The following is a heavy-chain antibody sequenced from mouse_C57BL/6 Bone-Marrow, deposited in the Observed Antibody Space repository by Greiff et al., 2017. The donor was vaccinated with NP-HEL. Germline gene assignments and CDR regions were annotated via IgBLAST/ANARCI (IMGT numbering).Heavy chain of an antibody. D-gene: IGHD2-3*01. V-gene: IGHV1-55*01. CDR2: IYPGSGST. CDR3: AREGDRWLLPFDY. J-gene: IGHJ2*01. CDR1: GYTFTSYW. Sequence: VQLQQSGAELVKPGASVKMSCKASGYTFTSYWITWVKQRPGQGLEWIGDIYPGSGSTNYNEKFKSKATLTVDTSYSTAYMQLSSLTSEDSAVYYCAREGDRWLLPFDYWGQGTTLTVSS.